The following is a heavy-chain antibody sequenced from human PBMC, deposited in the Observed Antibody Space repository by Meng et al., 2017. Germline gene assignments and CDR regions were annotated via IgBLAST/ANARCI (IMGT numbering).Heavy chain of an antibody. CDR3: ARSDYDILTGYYPGVGY. Sequence: GESLKISCAASGFTFSSYGMHWVRPAPGKGLEWVAVIWYDGSNKYYADSVKGRFTISRDNSKNTLYLQMNSLRAEDTAVYYCARSDYDILTGYYPGVGYWGQGTLVTVSS. D-gene: IGHD3-9*01. J-gene: IGHJ4*02. CDR1: GFTFSSYG. V-gene: IGHV3-33*01. CDR2: IWYDGSNK.